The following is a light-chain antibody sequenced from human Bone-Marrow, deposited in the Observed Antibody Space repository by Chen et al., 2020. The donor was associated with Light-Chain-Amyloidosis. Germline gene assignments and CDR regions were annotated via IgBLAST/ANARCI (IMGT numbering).Light chain of an antibody. CDR1: SSDVGGDNH. J-gene: IGLJ1*01. CDR3: SSYTITNTLV. Sequence: QSALTQPASVSGSPGQSITISCTGTSSDVGGDNHVSWYQQHPDKAPKLMIYEVTNRPSWVPDRVSGSKSDNTASLTISGLQTEDAADYFCSSYTITNTLVFGSGTRVTVL. CDR2: EVT. V-gene: IGLV2-14*01.